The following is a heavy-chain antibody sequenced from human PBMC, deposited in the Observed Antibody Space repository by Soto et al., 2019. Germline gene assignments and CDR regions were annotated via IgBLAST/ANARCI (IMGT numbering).Heavy chain of an antibody. V-gene: IGHV1-69*06. Sequence: ASVKVSCKASGGTFSSYAISWVRQAPGQGLEWMGGIIPIFGTANYAQKFQGRVTITADKSTSTAYMELSSLRSEDTAVYYCARRRQYSSSSGFDYWGQGTLVTVSS. J-gene: IGHJ4*02. CDR3: ARRRQYSSSSGFDY. CDR1: GGTFSSYA. D-gene: IGHD6-6*01. CDR2: IIPIFGTA.